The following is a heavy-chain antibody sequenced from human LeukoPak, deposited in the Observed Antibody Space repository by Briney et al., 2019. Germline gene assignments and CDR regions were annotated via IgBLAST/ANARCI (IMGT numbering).Heavy chain of an antibody. D-gene: IGHD1-26*01. J-gene: IGHJ3*02. CDR2: IYHSGST. CDR1: GGSISSGGYS. V-gene: IGHV4-30-2*01. CDR3: ARDLVGAKTAFDI. Sequence: SETLSLTCAVSGGSISSGGYSWSWIRQPPGKGLEWIGYIYHSGSTYYSPSLKSRVAISVDTSKNQFSLKLSSVTAADTAVYYCARDLVGAKTAFDIWGQGTMVTVSS.